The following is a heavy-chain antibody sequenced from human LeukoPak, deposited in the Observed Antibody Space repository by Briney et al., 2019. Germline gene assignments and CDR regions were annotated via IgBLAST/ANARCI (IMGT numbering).Heavy chain of an antibody. CDR3: ASGYFSAWSDWFDP. Sequence: SETLSLTCAVYGGSFSGYYWSWIRQPPGKGLEWIGEINHSGSTNYNPSLKNRVTISVDTSKNQFSLELTSVTVADTAVYYCASGYFSAWSDWFDPWGQGALVTVSS. CDR2: INHSGST. D-gene: IGHD2-15*01. CDR1: GGSFSGYY. J-gene: IGHJ5*02. V-gene: IGHV4-34*01.